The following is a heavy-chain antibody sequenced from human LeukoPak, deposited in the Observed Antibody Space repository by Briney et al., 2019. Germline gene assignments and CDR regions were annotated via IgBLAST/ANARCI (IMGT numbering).Heavy chain of an antibody. D-gene: IGHD3-10*01. J-gene: IGHJ5*02. CDR3: ARVGTMVRGLHNWFDP. CDR2: ISSSSSTI. Sequence: GGSLRLSCAASGFTFSSYSMNWVRQAPGKGPEWVSYISSSSSTIYYADSVKGRFTISRDNAKNSLYLQMNSLRAEDTAVYYCARVGTMVRGLHNWFDPWGQGTLVTVSS. CDR1: GFTFSSYS. V-gene: IGHV3-48*01.